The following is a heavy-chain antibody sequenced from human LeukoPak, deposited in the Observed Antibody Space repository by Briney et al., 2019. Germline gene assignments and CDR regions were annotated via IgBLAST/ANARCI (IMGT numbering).Heavy chain of an antibody. CDR3: AKDPGTVTSY. Sequence: GGSLRFSCAASGFTFNNFAMSWVRQAPGKGLEWVSLIIGSGTITYYADSVKGRFTISRDNSKNILYLQMDSLRDEDTAVYYCAKDPGTVTSYWGQGTLVTVSS. CDR2: IIGSGTIT. V-gene: IGHV3-23*01. D-gene: IGHD4-17*01. J-gene: IGHJ4*02. CDR1: GFTFNNFA.